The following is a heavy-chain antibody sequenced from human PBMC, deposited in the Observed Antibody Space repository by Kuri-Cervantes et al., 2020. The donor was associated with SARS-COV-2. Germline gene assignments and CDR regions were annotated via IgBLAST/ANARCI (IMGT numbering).Heavy chain of an antibody. D-gene: IGHD3-22*01. CDR1: GGTFSSYA. V-gene: IGHV1-69*05. Sequence: SVKVSCKASGGTFSSYAISWVRQAPGQGLEWMGGIIPIFGTANYAQKFQGRVTMTTDTSTSTAYMELRSLRSDDTAVYYCARGVPYYFDGTVSLRYYLDYWGQGTLVTVSS. J-gene: IGHJ4*02. CDR3: ARGVPYYFDGTVSLRYYLDY. CDR2: IIPIFGTA.